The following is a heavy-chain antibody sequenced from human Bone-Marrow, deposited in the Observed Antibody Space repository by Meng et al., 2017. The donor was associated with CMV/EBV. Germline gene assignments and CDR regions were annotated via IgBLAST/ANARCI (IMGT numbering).Heavy chain of an antibody. D-gene: IGHD3-3*01. CDR1: GFTFSSYG. Sequence: GGSLRLSCAASGFTFSSYGMHWVRQAPGKGLEWVAFIRYDGSNKYYADSVKGRFTISRDNSKNTLYLQMNSLRAEDTAVYYCAKEGPLLRVLEWAPRARRYYYYGMDVWGQGTTVTFSS. J-gene: IGHJ6*02. CDR2: IRYDGSNK. CDR3: AKEGPLLRVLEWAPRARRYYYYGMDV. V-gene: IGHV3-30*02.